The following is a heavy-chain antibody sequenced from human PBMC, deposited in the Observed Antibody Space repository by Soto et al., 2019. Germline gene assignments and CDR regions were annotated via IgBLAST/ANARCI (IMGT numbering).Heavy chain of an antibody. V-gene: IGHV6-1*01. D-gene: IGHD2-15*01. CDR1: GASVSSNRAP. CDR3: VRLIGNSWLDQ. Sequence: SQSLTLTCAISGASVSSNRAPWNWIRQSPSRGLEWLGRTYYRSQWYYDYAVSVKSRISINPDTSKNQFSLQLDSLTPEDTAVYFCVRLIGNSWLDQWGQGTLVTVSS. CDR2: TYYRSQWYY. J-gene: IGHJ4*02.